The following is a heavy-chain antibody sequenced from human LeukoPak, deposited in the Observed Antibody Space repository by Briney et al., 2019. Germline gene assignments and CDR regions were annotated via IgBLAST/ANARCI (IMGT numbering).Heavy chain of an antibody. CDR2: IKQGGSEK. V-gene: IGHV3-7*01. CDR3: GKEKGGMFPFDY. D-gene: IGHD3-10*02. Sequence: GGSLRLSCAASGFTFSSYAMSWVRQAPGKGLEWVANIKQGGSEKNYVDSVKGRFTIARDDAKNSLYLQMNSLRAEDTAVYFCGKEKGGMFPFDYWARETRVTVSS. J-gene: IGHJ4*02. CDR1: GFTFSSYA.